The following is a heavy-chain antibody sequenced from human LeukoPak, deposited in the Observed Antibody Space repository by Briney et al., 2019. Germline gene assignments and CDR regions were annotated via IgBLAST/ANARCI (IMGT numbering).Heavy chain of an antibody. CDR3: ARVPKYFDL. CDR2: INHSRST. V-gene: IGHV4-34*01. Sequence: SETLSLTCAVYGGSFSGFYWTWIRQPPGKGLEWIGQINHSRSTHYNPSLRSRVTISVDTSKNQFSLKLSSVTAADTAVYYCARVPKYFDLWGRGTLVTVSS. J-gene: IGHJ2*01. CDR1: GGSFSGFY.